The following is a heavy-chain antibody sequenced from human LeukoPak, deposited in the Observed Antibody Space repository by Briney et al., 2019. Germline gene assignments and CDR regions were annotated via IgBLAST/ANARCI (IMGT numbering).Heavy chain of an antibody. V-gene: IGHV3-30*03. CDR3: ARDRRQWGLSYFDY. D-gene: IGHD3-16*02. J-gene: IGHJ4*02. Sequence: PGGSLRLSCAASGFTFSSYSMNWVRQAPGKGLEWVAVISYDGSNKYYADSVKGRFTISRDNSKNTLYLQMNSLRAEDTAVYYCARDRRQWGLSYFDYWGQGTLVTVSS. CDR1: GFTFSSYS. CDR2: ISYDGSNK.